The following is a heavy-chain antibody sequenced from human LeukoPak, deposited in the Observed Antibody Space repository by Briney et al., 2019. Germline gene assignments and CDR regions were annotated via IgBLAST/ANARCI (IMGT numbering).Heavy chain of an antibody. J-gene: IGHJ6*02. V-gene: IGHV1-69*05. CDR2: IIPIFGTA. D-gene: IGHD5-12*01. CDR1: GGTFSSYA. Sequence: ASVKVSCKASGGTFSSYAISWVRQAPGQGLEWMGGIIPIFGTANYAQKFQGRVTMTRDTSTSTVYMELSSLRSEDTAVYYCARDLAGYSGSQRSGMDVWGQGTTVTVSS. CDR3: ARDLAGYSGSQRSGMDV.